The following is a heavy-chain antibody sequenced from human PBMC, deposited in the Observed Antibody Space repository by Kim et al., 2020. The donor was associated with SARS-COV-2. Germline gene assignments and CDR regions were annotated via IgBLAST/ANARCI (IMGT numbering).Heavy chain of an antibody. V-gene: IGHV3-33*06. Sequence: GGSLRLSCTASGFTFNDFAMHWVRQAPGKGLEWVAIIWSDGSDKFYADSVQGRFTISRDNSKNTVFLQMNSLTAEDTATYYCAKDPPGTQTGYFQHWGQGTLVTVSS. CDR1: GFTFNDFA. J-gene: IGHJ1*01. D-gene: IGHD6-13*01. CDR2: IWSDGSDK. CDR3: AKDPPGTQTGYFQH.